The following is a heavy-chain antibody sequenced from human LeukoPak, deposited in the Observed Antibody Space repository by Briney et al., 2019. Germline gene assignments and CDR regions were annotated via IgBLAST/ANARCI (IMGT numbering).Heavy chain of an antibody. J-gene: IGHJ1*01. CDR3: AKDSSSGWWGEYFQH. Sequence: GGSLRLSCAASGFTFSSYGMHWVRQAPGKGLEWVAVISYDGSNKYYADSVKGRFTISRDNSKNTLYLQMNSLRAEDTAVYYCAKDSSSGWWGEYFQHWGQGTLVTVSS. CDR2: ISYDGSNK. D-gene: IGHD6-19*01. V-gene: IGHV3-30*18. CDR1: GFTFSSYG.